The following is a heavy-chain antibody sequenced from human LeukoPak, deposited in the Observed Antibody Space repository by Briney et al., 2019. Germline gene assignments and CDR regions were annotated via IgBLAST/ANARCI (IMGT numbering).Heavy chain of an antibody. D-gene: IGHD3-16*01. CDR2: ISGSGART. J-gene: IGHJ3*02. CDR3: AKSQFGGVFDGFDI. Sequence: GGSLRLSCAASGFTFSSCAMSWVRQAPGKGLEWVSAISGSGARTYYADSVKGRFTISRDNSKNTLYVQMNSLRAEDTAVYYCAKSQFGGVFDGFDIWGQGTMVTVSS. CDR1: GFTFSSCA. V-gene: IGHV3-23*01.